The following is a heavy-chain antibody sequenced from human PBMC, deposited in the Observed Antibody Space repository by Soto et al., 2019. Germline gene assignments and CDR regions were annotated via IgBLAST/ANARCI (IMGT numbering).Heavy chain of an antibody. D-gene: IGHD6-13*01. J-gene: IGHJ4*02. CDR1: GGSISSSSYY. CDR2: IYYSGST. V-gene: IGHV4-39*01. Sequence: SETLSLTCTVSGGSISSSSYYWGWIRQPPGKGLEWIGSIYYSGSTYYNPSLKSRVTISVDTSKNQFSLKLSSVTAADKAVYYCATLAAAGTWWGQGTLVTVSS. CDR3: ATLAAAGTW.